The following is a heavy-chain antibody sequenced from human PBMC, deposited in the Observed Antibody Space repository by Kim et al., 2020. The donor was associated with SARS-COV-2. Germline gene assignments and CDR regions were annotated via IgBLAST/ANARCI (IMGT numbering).Heavy chain of an antibody. CDR1: GFTFSSYS. V-gene: IGHV3-48*04. J-gene: IGHJ5*02. CDR2: ISSSSSTI. D-gene: IGHD5-18*01. Sequence: GGSLRLSCAASGFTFSSYSMNWVRQAPGKGLEWVSYISSSSSTIYYADSVKGRFTISRDNAKNSLYLQMNSLRAEDTAVYYCARERNVDTAIEGNWFDPWGQGTLVTVSS. CDR3: ARERNVDTAIEGNWFDP.